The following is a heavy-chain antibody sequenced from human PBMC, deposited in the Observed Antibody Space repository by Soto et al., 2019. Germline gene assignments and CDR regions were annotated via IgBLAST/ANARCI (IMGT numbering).Heavy chain of an antibody. D-gene: IGHD6-13*01. CDR2: INAYNGNT. V-gene: IGHV1-18*01. J-gene: IGHJ4*02. CDR1: GYTFTIYA. Sequence: GASVKVSCKASGYTFTIYAMHWVRQAPGQRLEWMGWINAYNGNTNYAQKLQGRVTMTTDTSTSTAYMELRSLRSDDTAVYYCARDTTNGIAAAGTQLWGQGTLVTVSS. CDR3: ARDTTNGIAAAGTQL.